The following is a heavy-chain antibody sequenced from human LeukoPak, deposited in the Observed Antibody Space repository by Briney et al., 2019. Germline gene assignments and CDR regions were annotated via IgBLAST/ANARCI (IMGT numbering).Heavy chain of an antibody. J-gene: IGHJ4*02. V-gene: IGHV3-9*01. CDR1: GFPYQDYA. D-gene: IGHD6-13*01. CDR2: ISWNSGSI. CDR3: AKVGYSSSWYYFDY. Sequence: GGPLPLLCAPSGFPYQDYALHWVPQAPGKGLAWVSGISWNSGSIGYADSVKGRFTITRDNAKNSLYLKMNSLRAEDTALYYCAKVGYSSSWYYFDYWGQGTLVTVSS.